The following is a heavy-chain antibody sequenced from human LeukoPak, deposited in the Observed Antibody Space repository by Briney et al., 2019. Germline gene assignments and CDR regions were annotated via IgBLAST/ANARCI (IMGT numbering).Heavy chain of an antibody. D-gene: IGHD3-3*01. V-gene: IGHV4-59*01. CDR2: IYYSGST. CDR3: ASRSSIWSGYQDTLYYFDS. Sequence: PSETLSLTCTVSGGSISSYYWSWIRQPPGKRLEWIGHIYYSGSTNYNPSLKSRVTISVDTSKDQFSLRLSSVTAADTAVYYCASRSSIWSGYQDTLYYFDSWGQGTLVTVSS. J-gene: IGHJ4*02. CDR1: GGSISSYY.